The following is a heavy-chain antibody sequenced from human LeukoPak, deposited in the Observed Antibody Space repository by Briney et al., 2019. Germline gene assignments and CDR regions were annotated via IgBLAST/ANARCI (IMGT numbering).Heavy chain of an antibody. V-gene: IGHV3-21*01. J-gene: IGHJ3*02. CDR2: ISTGGTYK. D-gene: IGHD4-17*01. Sequence: GGSLRLSCAASGFTFSDYTMNWVRQAPGKGLEWVSSISTGGTYKYYADSVKGRFTISRDNAQNSLYLQMNSLRAEDSSVYYCARPTTVTTISADAFDIWGQGTMVTVSS. CDR1: GFTFSDYT. CDR3: ARPTTVTTISADAFDI.